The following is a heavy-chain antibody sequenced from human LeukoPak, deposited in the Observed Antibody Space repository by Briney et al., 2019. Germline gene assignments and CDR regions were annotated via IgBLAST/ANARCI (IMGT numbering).Heavy chain of an antibody. CDR2: IGTTGDT. D-gene: IGHD5-24*01. V-gene: IGHV3-13*01. Sequence: GGSLRLSCAASGFTFSSYDMHWVRQVTGKGLEWVSSIGTTGDTYYPGSVKGRFTISREDAKNSLYLQMNSLRAGDTAVYYCVRRNGYNTFDYWGQGTLVTVSS. CDR3: VRRNGYNTFDY. CDR1: GFTFSSYD. J-gene: IGHJ4*02.